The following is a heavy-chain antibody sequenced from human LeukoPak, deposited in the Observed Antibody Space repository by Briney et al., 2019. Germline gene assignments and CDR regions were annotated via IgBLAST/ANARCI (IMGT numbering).Heavy chain of an antibody. Sequence: ASVKVSCKSSGYMFTSHGIHWLRQAPGQGREWMGWINPNSGGTNYAQKFQGRVTMTRDTSISTAYMELSRLRSDDTAVYYCARDRRVYYYDSSGHPRNMDVWGKGTTVTVSS. V-gene: IGHV1-2*02. CDR1: GYMFTSHG. CDR3: ARDRRVYYYDSSGHPRNMDV. J-gene: IGHJ6*03. D-gene: IGHD3-22*01. CDR2: INPNSGGT.